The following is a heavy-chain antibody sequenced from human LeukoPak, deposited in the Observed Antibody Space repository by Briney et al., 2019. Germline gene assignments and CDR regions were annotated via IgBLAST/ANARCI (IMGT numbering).Heavy chain of an antibody. Sequence: SETLSLTCSVSGDSIGSYYSSCIRQPPGKGLGWILYIVYSRITKYNPSLKSRVTISVDTSKTQFSVKLPSVTAADTAVYYCARVRGRAGILSYYDNSRQTGRYYVDNWGQGILVSVSS. J-gene: IGHJ4*02. D-gene: IGHD1-26*01. V-gene: IGHV4-59*01. CDR2: IVYSRIT. CDR1: GDSIGSYY. CDR3: ARVRGRAGILSYYDNSRQTGRYYVDN.